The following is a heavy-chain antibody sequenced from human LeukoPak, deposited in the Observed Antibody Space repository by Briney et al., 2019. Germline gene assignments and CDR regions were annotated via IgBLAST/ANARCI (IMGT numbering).Heavy chain of an antibody. Sequence: SETLSLTXTVSGGSISSYYWSWIRQPPGKGLEWIGYIYYSGSTNYNPSLKSRVTISVDTSKNQSSLKLSSVTAADTAVYYCARVVVGATLDYYYYYMDVWGKGTTVTVSS. CDR3: ARVVVGATLDYYYYYMDV. CDR1: GGSISSYY. D-gene: IGHD1-26*01. CDR2: IYYSGST. J-gene: IGHJ6*03. V-gene: IGHV4-59*01.